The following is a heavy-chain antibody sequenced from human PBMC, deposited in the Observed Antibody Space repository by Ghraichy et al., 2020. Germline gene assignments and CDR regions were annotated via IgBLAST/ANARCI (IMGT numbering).Heavy chain of an antibody. CDR3: AKTLRYDSSGYYRPYFDY. CDR1: GGSISSGGYY. V-gene: IGHV4-31*03. Sequence: LSLTCTVSGGSISSGGYYWSWIRQHPGKGLEWIGYIYYSGSTYYNPSLKSRVTISVDTSKNQFSLKLSSVTAADTAVYYCAKTLRYDSSGYYRPYFDYWGQGTLVTVSS. CDR2: IYYSGST. J-gene: IGHJ4*02. D-gene: IGHD3-22*01.